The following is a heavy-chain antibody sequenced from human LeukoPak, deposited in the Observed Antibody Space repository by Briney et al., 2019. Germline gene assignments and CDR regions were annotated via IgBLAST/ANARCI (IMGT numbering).Heavy chain of an antibody. Sequence: PSETLSLTCTVSGYSISSGYYWGWIRQPPGKGLEWIGSIYHSGSTYYNPSLKSRVTISVDTSKNQFSLKLSSVTAADTAVYYCARGGDCSSTSCYFGLLSDFLSWFDPWGQGTLVTVSS. CDR2: IYHSGST. CDR1: GYSISSGYY. J-gene: IGHJ5*02. V-gene: IGHV4-38-2*02. D-gene: IGHD2-2*01. CDR3: ARGGDCSSTSCYFGLLSDFLSWFDP.